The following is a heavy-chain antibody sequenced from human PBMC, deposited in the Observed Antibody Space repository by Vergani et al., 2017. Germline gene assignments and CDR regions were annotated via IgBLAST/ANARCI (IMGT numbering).Heavy chain of an antibody. V-gene: IGHV4-59*12. CDR3: ARGEQWLVPPNY. D-gene: IGHD6-19*01. CDR1: GGSISSYY. J-gene: IGHJ4*02. Sequence: QVQLQESGPGLVKPSETLSLTCTVSGGSISSYYWSWIRQPPGKGLEWIGEINHSGSTNYNPSLKSRVTISVDTSKNQFSLKLSSVTAADTAVYYCARGEQWLVPPNYWGQGTLVTVSS. CDR2: INHSGST.